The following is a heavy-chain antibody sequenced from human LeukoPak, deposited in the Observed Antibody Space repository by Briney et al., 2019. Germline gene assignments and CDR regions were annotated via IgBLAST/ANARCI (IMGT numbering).Heavy chain of an antibody. V-gene: IGHV4-61*01. CDR1: GGSVSSGSYY. CDR3: ARGYYYGSGSYYYSYYYGMDV. D-gene: IGHD3-10*01. CDR2: IYYSGST. J-gene: IGHJ6*04. Sequence: PSETLSLTCTVSGGSVSSGSYYWSWIRQPPGTGLEWIGYIYYSGSTNYNPSLKSQVTISVDTSKNQFSLKLSSVTAADTAVYYCARGYYYGSGSYYYSYYYGMDVWGKGTTVTVSS.